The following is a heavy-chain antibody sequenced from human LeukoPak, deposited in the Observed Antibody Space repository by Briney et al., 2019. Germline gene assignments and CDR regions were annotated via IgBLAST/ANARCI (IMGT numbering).Heavy chain of an antibody. J-gene: IGHJ4*02. CDR1: GFTFSSYG. D-gene: IGHD3-10*01. CDR3: ANGWFGEYYFDY. CDR2: ISGSGGST. V-gene: IGHV3-23*01. Sequence: PGGTLRLSCAASGFTFSSYGMSWVRQAPGKGLEWVSAISGSGGSTYYADSVKGRFTISRDNSKNTLYLQMNSLRAEDTAVYYCANGWFGEYYFDYWGQGTLVTVSS.